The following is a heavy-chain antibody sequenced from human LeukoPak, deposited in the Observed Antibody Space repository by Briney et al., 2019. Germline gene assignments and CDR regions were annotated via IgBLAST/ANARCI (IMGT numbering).Heavy chain of an antibody. V-gene: IGHV4-59*01. J-gene: IGHJ3*02. CDR1: GGSISSYY. Sequence: ETLSLTXXXXGGSISSYYWSWIRQPPGKGLEWIGYIYYSGSTNYNPSLKSRVTISVDTSKNQFSLKLSSVTAADTAVYYRARDGPPGAFDIWGQGTMVTVSS. CDR3: ARDGPPGAFDI. CDR2: IYYSGST.